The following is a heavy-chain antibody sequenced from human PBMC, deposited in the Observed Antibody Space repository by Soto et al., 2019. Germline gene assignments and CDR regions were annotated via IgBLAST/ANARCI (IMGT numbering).Heavy chain of an antibody. D-gene: IGHD6-25*01. CDR2: IYHSGST. Sequence: QVQLRESGPGLVKPSQTLSLTCTVSGGSISSGGYYWSWIRQHPGKGLEWIGYIYHSGSTYYNPSLKSRVTISVDTSKNQFSLKVSSVTAADTAVYYCAREAAGILNWFDPWGQGTLVTVSS. V-gene: IGHV4-31*03. CDR1: GGSISSGGYY. J-gene: IGHJ5*02. CDR3: AREAAGILNWFDP.